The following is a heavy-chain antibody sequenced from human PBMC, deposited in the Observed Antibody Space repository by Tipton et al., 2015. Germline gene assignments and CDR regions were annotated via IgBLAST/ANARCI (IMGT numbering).Heavy chain of an antibody. CDR2: IYTSGST. Sequence: TLSLTCTVSGGSISSGSYYWSWIRQPAGKGLEWIGRIYTSGSTNYNPSHKSRVTISVDTSKNQFSLKLSSVTAADTAVYYCARELVGATITAIDPWGQGTLVTVSS. D-gene: IGHD1-26*01. CDR1: GGSISSGSYY. V-gene: IGHV4-61*02. J-gene: IGHJ5*02. CDR3: ARELVGATITAIDP.